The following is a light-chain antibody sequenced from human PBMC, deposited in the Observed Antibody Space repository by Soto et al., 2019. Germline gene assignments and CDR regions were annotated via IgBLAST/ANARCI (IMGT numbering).Light chain of an antibody. J-gene: IGLJ2*01. V-gene: IGLV1-44*01. CDR3: AAWDDSVNGVV. CDR1: SSNIGLNP. CDR2: SNN. Sequence: QSVLTQPPSASGTPGQRVTISCSGSSSNIGLNPVNWYQQLPGTAPKLLIYSNNQRPSGVPDRFSGSKSGTSASLAISGLQAEDEADYYCAAWDDSVNGVVFGGGTKLTVL.